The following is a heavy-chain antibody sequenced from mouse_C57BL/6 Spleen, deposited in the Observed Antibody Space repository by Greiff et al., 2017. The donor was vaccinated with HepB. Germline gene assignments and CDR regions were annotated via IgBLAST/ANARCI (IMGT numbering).Heavy chain of an antibody. Sequence: VKLMESGAELVRPGTSVKVSCKASGYAFTNYLIEWVKQRPGQGLEWIGVINPGSGGTNYNEKFKGKATLTADKSSSTAYMQLSSLTSEDSAVYFCAREMGGFDYWGQGTTLTVSS. CDR1: GYAFTNYL. CDR2: INPGSGGT. D-gene: IGHD2-3*01. CDR3: AREMGGFDY. J-gene: IGHJ2*01. V-gene: IGHV1-54*01.